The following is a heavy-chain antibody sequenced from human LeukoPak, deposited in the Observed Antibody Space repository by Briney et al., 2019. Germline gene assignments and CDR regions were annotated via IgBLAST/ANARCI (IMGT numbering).Heavy chain of an antibody. D-gene: IGHD2-21*01. CDR1: GGSFSGYY. CDR2: MNPSGST. Sequence: SETLSLTCAVYGGSFSGYYWTWIRQTPEKGLEWIGEMNPSGSTSYNPSLKSRVTISVDTSKNQFSLKLSSVTAADTAVYYCARDPRFPTPVGMDVWGQGTTVTVSS. V-gene: IGHV4-34*01. CDR3: ARDPRFPTPVGMDV. J-gene: IGHJ6*02.